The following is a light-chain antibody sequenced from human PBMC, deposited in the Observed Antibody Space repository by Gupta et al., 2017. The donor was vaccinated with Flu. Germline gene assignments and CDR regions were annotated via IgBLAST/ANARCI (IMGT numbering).Light chain of an antibody. Sequence: ITISCTGTGSDIGHYEYVSWYQEHPGRAPKLLIFDVSDRPSGVSARFSGSKSGLTASLSISGLQADDEAHYYCASFSNGATPYVFGSGNQVTVL. V-gene: IGLV2-14*03. J-gene: IGLJ1*01. CDR2: DVS. CDR3: ASFSNGATPYV. CDR1: GSDIGHYEY.